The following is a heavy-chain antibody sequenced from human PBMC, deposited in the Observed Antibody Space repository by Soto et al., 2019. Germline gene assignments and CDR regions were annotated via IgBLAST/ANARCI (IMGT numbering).Heavy chain of an antibody. J-gene: IGHJ5*02. Sequence: PSETLSLTCTVSGGSIRSYNWNWIRQPPGKGLEWIGYVYNSGSTNYNPSLKSRVTISVDTSKNQFSLKLNSVTAADTAVYYCARRAVVAVTGSLDNWLDPWGQGILVTGSS. CDR1: GGSIRSYN. CDR3: ARRAVVAVTGSLDNWLDP. D-gene: IGHD2-21*01. CDR2: VYNSGST. V-gene: IGHV4-59*01.